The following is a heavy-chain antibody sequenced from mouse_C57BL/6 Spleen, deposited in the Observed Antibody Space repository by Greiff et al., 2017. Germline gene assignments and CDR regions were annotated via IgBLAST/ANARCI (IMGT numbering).Heavy chain of an antibody. Sequence: EVKLVESEGGLVQPGRSMKLSCTASGFTFSDYYMSWVRQVPEKGLEWVANINYDGSSTYYLDSLKSRFIISRDNAKNILYLQMSSLKSEDTATYYCARVDDGYYWYFDVWGTGTTVTVSS. D-gene: IGHD2-3*01. CDR1: GFTFSDYY. V-gene: IGHV5-16*01. CDR2: INYDGSST. J-gene: IGHJ1*03. CDR3: ARVDDGYYWYFDV.